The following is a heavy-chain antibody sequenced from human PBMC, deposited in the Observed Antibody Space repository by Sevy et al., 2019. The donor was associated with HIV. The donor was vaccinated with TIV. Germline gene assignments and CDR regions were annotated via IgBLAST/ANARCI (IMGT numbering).Heavy chain of an antibody. CDR1: GYTFTGYY. CDR2: INPNSGGT. CDR3: ARVSLGSSWYLLDY. V-gene: IGHV1-2*02. D-gene: IGHD6-13*01. J-gene: IGHJ4*02. Sequence: ASVKVSCKASGYTFTGYYMHWVRQAPGQGLEWMGWINPNSGGTNYAQKFQGRVTMTRDTSISTAYMELSRLRSDDTAVYYCARVSLGSSWYLLDYWGLGTLVTVSS.